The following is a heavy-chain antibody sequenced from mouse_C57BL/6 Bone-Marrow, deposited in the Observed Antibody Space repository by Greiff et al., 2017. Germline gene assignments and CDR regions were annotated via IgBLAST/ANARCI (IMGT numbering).Heavy chain of an antibody. Sequence: QVQLQQSGPELVKPGASVKISCKASGYTFTDYYINWVKQRPGQGLEWIGWIFPGSGSTYYNEKFKGKATLTVDKSSSTAYMLLSSLTSEDSAVYFCAKPYYYGSSSFAYWGQGTLVTVSA. J-gene: IGHJ3*01. CDR2: IFPGSGST. V-gene: IGHV1-75*01. CDR1: GYTFTDYY. D-gene: IGHD1-1*01. CDR3: AKPYYYGSSSFAY.